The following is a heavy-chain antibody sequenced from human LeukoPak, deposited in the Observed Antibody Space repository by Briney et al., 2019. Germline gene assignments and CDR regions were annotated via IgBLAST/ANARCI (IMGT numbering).Heavy chain of an antibody. V-gene: IGHV7-4-1*02. J-gene: IGHJ4*02. CDR1: GYTFTSYA. D-gene: IGHD5-24*01. Sequence: GASVKVSCKASGYTFTSYAMNWVRQAPGQGLEWMGWINTNTGNPTYAQGFTGRFVFSLDTSVSTAYLQISSLRAEDTAVYYCARDWVRRDGYNQLDYWGQGTLVTVSS. CDR2: INTNTGNP. CDR3: ARDWVRRDGYNQLDY.